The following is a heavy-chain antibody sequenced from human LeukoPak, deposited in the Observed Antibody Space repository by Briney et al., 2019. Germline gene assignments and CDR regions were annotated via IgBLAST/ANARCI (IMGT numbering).Heavy chain of an antibody. CDR1: GFTFRLYV. D-gene: IGHD4-17*01. V-gene: IGHV3-23*01. CDR3: SHPSTPDYGGLDY. J-gene: IGHJ4*02. CDR2: ITGSGGSI. Sequence: GGSLRLSCAASGFTFRLYVTTWVRQAPGKGLEWVSAITGSGGSIYYADSVRGRFTISRDNSKNTLYLQMNSLRDEDTAVYYCSHPSTPDYGGLDYWGQGTLVTVSS.